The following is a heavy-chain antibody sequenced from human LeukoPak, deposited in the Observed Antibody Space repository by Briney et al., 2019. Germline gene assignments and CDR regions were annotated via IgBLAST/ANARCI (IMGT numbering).Heavy chain of an antibody. Sequence: GESLKISCKASGYSFTSYWIAWVRQTPGKGLEWIGIIYPSDSNTKYGPSFQGQVIISADKSISTAYLQWSSLKASDTAIYYCARDHVAGSYYGSGSYQPDFDYWGQGTLVTVSS. V-gene: IGHV5-51*01. J-gene: IGHJ4*02. D-gene: IGHD3-10*01. CDR3: ARDHVAGSYYGSGSYQPDFDY. CDR1: GYSFTSYW. CDR2: IYPSDSNT.